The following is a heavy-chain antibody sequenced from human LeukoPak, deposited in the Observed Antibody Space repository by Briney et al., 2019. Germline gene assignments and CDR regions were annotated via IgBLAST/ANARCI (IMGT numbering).Heavy chain of an antibody. CDR1: GGSISSYY. CDR3: ARELGYGYDY. J-gene: IGHJ4*02. V-gene: IGHV4-59*01. CDR2: IYSSGST. Sequence: SETLSLTCTVSGGSISSYYWTWIRQTPGKGLEWIGYIYSSGSTNYNPSLKSRITTSVDTSKNQVSLNLRSVTAADTAVYYCARELGYGYDYWGQGTLVTVSS. D-gene: IGHD5-18*01.